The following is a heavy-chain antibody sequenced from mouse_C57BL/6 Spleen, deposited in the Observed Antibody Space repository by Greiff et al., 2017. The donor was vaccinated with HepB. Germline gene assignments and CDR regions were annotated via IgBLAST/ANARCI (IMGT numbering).Heavy chain of an antibody. V-gene: IGHV1-61*01. J-gene: IGHJ2*01. CDR2: IYPSDSET. D-gene: IGHD1-1*01. CDR3: ARRPYGSSYDY. Sequence: QVQLQQPGAELVRPGSSVKLSCKASGYTFTSYWMDWVKQRPGQGLEWIGNIYPSDSETHYNQKFKDKATLTVDKSSSTAYMQLSSLTSEDSAVYYCARRPYGSSYDYWGQGTTLTVSS. CDR1: GYTFTSYW.